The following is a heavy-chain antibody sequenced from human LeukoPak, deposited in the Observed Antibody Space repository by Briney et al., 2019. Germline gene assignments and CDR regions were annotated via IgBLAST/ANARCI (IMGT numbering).Heavy chain of an antibody. Sequence: GGSLTLSCAASGLTFSSHAMTWVRQAPGKGLEWVSAISGSGYSTYYADSVQGRFTISRDSSRNTLYLQMNSLRAGDTAVYYCAKDTSNWNYALYFDYWGQGTLVTVSS. J-gene: IGHJ4*02. CDR3: AKDTSNWNYALYFDY. CDR2: ISGSGYST. CDR1: GLTFSSHA. D-gene: IGHD1-7*01. V-gene: IGHV3-23*01.